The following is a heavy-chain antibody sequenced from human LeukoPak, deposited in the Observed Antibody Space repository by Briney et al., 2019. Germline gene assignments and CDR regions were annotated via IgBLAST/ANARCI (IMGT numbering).Heavy chain of an antibody. J-gene: IGHJ4*02. D-gene: IGHD3-22*01. CDR2: IDPDTGDT. V-gene: IGHV1-2*02. CDR3: ARAGHNSNSGGYDF. Sequence: ASVKVSCKPSGYTFTDHYLHWVRQAPGQGLESLGWIDPDTGDTNYPQKFQGRVTMTRDTSSSTAYMELNRLRSDDTAVYYCARAGHNSNSGGYDFWGLGTLATVSS. CDR1: GYTFTDHY.